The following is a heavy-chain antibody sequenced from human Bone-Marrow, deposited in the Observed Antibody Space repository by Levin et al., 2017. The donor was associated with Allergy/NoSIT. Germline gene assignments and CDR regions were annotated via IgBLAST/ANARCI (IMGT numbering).Heavy chain of an antibody. V-gene: IGHV3-11*01. J-gene: IGHJ4*02. CDR1: GFIFGDYY. Sequence: PGGSLRLSCAASGFIFGDYYMSWMRQAPGKGLEWISSISLSGSITEYADSVRGRLIISRDNAKNAVFLQMNSLRDEDTAVYYCARMWYSSSPDHFDQWGQGTLVTVSS. CDR2: ISLSGSIT. D-gene: IGHD6-13*01. CDR3: ARMWYSSSPDHFDQ.